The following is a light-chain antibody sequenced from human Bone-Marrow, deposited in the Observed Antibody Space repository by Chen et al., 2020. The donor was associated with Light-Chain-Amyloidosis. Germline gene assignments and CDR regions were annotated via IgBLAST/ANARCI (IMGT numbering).Light chain of an antibody. V-gene: IGLV3-21*02. CDR2: DDS. J-gene: IGLJ3*02. CDR3: QVWDRSSDRPV. CDR1: NIGSTS. Sequence: SYLLTHPSSVSVSPGHTATLACGGNNIGSTSVHWYHQTPGQAPLLVVYDDSDRPSGIPERWSGSNAGNTATLTISRVEAGDEADYYCQVWDRSSDRPVFGGGTKLTVL.